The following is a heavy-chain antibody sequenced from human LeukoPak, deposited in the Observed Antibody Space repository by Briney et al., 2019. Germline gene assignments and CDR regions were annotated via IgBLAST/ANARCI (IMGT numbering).Heavy chain of an antibody. J-gene: IGHJ4*02. CDR1: GFTFSSYA. D-gene: IGHD2-15*01. CDR3: AKCWLIGGSCYSEYFDY. CDR2: ISCSGGST. V-gene: IGHV3-23*01. Sequence: GGSLRLSCAASGFTFSSYAMSWVRQAPGKGLEWVSVISCSGGSTYYADSVKGLFTISRDNSKNTLYLQMNSLRAEDTAVYYCAKCWLIGGSCYSEYFDYWGQGTLVTVSS.